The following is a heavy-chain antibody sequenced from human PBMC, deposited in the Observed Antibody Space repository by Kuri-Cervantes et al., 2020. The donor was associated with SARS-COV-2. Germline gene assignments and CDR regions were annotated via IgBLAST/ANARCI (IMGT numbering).Heavy chain of an antibody. V-gene: IGHV4-38-2*01. Sequence: SQTLSLTCAVSGYSISSGYYWGWIRQAPGKGLEWIGSIYHSGTPYYNPSLKSRVTISVDTSKNQFSLKLSSVTAADTAVYYCARRGGYCTNGVCYTGDYFDYWGQGTLVTVSS. CDR2: IYHSGTP. D-gene: IGHD2-8*01. CDR1: GYSISSGYY. J-gene: IGHJ4*02. CDR3: ARRGGYCTNGVCYTGDYFDY.